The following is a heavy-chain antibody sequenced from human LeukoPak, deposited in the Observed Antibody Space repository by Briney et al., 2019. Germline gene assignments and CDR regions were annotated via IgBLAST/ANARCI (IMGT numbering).Heavy chain of an antibody. CDR1: GYTFTNYY. J-gene: IGHJ4*02. V-gene: IGHV1-46*01. Sequence: ASVKVSFKASGYTFTNYYMHWVRQAPGQGLEWMGLINPSGGYTNYAQKSQGRVTMTRDTSTSTVYMELSSLRSEDTAVYYCARGLHLRYYDRSGYFDYWGQGTLVTVSS. CDR2: INPSGGYT. D-gene: IGHD3-22*01. CDR3: ARGLHLRYYDRSGYFDY.